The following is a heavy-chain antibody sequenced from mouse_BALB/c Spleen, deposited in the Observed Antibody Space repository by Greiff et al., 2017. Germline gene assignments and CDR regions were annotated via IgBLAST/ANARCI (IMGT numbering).Heavy chain of an antibody. D-gene: IGHD2-1*01. CDR1: GFSLTSYG. V-gene: IGHV2-2*02. CDR2: IWSGGST. Sequence: VKLVESGPGLVQPSQSLSITCTVSGFSLTSYGVHWVRQSPGKGLEWLGVIWSGGSTDYNAAFISRLSISKDNSKSQVFFKMNSLQANDTAIYYCARNYGNYDAMDYWGQGTSVTVSS. J-gene: IGHJ4*01. CDR3: ARNYGNYDAMDY.